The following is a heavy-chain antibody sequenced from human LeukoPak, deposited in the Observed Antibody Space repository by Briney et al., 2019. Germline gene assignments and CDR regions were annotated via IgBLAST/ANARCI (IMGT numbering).Heavy chain of an antibody. D-gene: IGHD4-17*01. V-gene: IGHV3-30*18. J-gene: IGHJ2*01. CDR2: ISYDGSNK. Sequence: GGSLRLSCAASGXTFSSYGMHWVRQAPGKGLEWVAVISYDGSNKSYGDSVKGRFTISRDNSKNTLYLQMNSLRAEDTPVYYCAKDASPTVTTAYWYFDRWGRGTLVTVSS. CDR3: AKDASPTVTTAYWYFDR. CDR1: GXTFSSYG.